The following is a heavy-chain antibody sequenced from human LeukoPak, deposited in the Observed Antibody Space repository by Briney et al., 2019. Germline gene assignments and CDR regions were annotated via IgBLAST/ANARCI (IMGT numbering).Heavy chain of an antibody. J-gene: IGHJ3*02. D-gene: IGHD4-17*01. CDR2: INHSGST. CDR3: AREPDYGDYVAAFDI. V-gene: IGHV4-34*01. Sequence: SETLSLTCTVSGGSISSYYWNWIRQPPGKGLEWIGEINHSGSTNYNPSLKSRVTISVDTSKNQFSLKLSSVTAADTAVYYCAREPDYGDYVAAFDIWGQGTMVTVSS. CDR1: GGSISSYY.